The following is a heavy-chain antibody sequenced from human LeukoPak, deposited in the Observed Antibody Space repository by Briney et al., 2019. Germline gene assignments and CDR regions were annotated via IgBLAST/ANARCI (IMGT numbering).Heavy chain of an antibody. CDR1: GGSISSSSYY. Sequence: TTSETLSLTCTVSGGSISSSSYYWGWIRQPPGKGLEWIGGIYYSGSTYYNPSLKSRVTISVDTSKNQFSLKLSSVTAADTAVYYCASRRYAIPLYYFDYWGQGTLVTVSS. CDR3: ASRRYAIPLYYFDY. CDR2: IYYSGST. J-gene: IGHJ4*02. D-gene: IGHD2-21*01. V-gene: IGHV4-39*01.